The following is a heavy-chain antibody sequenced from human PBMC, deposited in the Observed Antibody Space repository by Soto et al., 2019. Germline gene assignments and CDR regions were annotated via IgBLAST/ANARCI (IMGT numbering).Heavy chain of an antibody. Sequence: QVHLQESGPGLVKPSATLSLTCTVSGGSVSTGSYYWTWIRQPTGKGLEWIGHIYYSGSTHYNPSLKSRVTISRDTFRNQFSLKLSSVTAADTAVYYCAREYHPWGQGTLVTVSS. CDR3: AREYHP. CDR2: IYYSGST. CDR1: GGSVSTGSYY. J-gene: IGHJ5*02. D-gene: IGHD2-2*02. V-gene: IGHV4-61*01.